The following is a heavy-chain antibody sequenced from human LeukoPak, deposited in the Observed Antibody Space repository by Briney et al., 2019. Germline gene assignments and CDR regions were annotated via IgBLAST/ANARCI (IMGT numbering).Heavy chain of an antibody. V-gene: IGHV3-23*01. Sequence: GGSLRLSCAASGFTFSSYAMNWVRQAPGKGLEWVSTIGGSGGYTNYADSVKGRFTISRDNSKNTVSLQMNSLRAEDTAVYYCAKAPNDFGDPPPLRSFDIWGQGTMVTVSS. CDR3: AKAPNDFGDPPPLRSFDI. CDR1: GFTFSSYA. D-gene: IGHD4-17*01. J-gene: IGHJ3*02. CDR2: IGGSGGYT.